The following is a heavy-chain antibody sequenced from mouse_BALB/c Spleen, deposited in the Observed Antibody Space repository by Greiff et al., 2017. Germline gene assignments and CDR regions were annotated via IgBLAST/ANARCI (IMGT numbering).Heavy chain of an antibody. V-gene: IGHV5-6-5*01. J-gene: IGHJ2*01. CDR1: GFTFSSYA. CDR2: ISSGGST. CDR3: ARGPDGYPFDY. Sequence: EVKLEESGGGLVKPGGSLKLSCAASGFTFSSYAMSWVRQTPEKRLEWVASISSGGSTYYPDSVKGRFTISRDNARNILYLQMSSLRSEDTAMYYCARGPDGYPFDYWGQGTTLTVSS. D-gene: IGHD2-3*01.